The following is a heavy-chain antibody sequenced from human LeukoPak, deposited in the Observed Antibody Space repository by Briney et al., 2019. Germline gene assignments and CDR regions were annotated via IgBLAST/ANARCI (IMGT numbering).Heavy chain of an antibody. V-gene: IGHV3-21*04. D-gene: IGHD5-12*01. CDR3: AKGAITAVKEQYFQH. CDR2: ISSSSSYI. CDR1: GFTFSSYS. Sequence: PGGSLRLSCAASGFTFSSYSMNWVRQAPGKGLEWVSSISSSSSYIYYADSVKGRFTISRDTSKNTLYLQMNSLRAEDTAIYFCAKGAITAVKEQYFQHWGQGTLVIVSS. J-gene: IGHJ1*01.